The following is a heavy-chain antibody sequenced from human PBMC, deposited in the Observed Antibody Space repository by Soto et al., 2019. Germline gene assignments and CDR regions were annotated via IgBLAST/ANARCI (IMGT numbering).Heavy chain of an antibody. D-gene: IGHD3-10*01. CDR3: ARWGYYGSGSYYWN. CDR2: INHSGST. Sequence: QVQLQQWGAGLLKPSETLSLTCAVYGGSFSGYYWSWIRQPPGKGLEWIGEINHSGSTNYNPSLKRRVTISVDTSKNQFSLTLSSVTAADTAVYYCARWGYYGSGSYYWNWGQGTLVTVSS. J-gene: IGHJ4*02. V-gene: IGHV4-34*01. CDR1: GGSFSGYY.